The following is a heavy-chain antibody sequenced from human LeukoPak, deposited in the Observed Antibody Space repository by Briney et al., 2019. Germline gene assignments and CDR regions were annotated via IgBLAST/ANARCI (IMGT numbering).Heavy chain of an antibody. D-gene: IGHD5-18*01. Sequence: SETLSLTCAVYGGSFSGYYWSWIRQPPGKGLEWIGEINHSGSTHYNPSLKSRVTISIDTSKNQFSLRLSSVTAADTAVYYCARAGRDTAMVRYYYGMDVWGQGTTVTVSS. CDR3: ARAGRDTAMVRYYYGMDV. CDR1: GGSFSGYY. V-gene: IGHV4-34*01. J-gene: IGHJ6*02. CDR2: INHSGST.